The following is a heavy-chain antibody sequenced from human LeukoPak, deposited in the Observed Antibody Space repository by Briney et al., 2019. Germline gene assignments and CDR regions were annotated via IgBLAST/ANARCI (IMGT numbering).Heavy chain of an antibody. CDR3: ARLGGYYTGYFDY. V-gene: IGHV4-59*08. J-gene: IGHJ4*02. CDR1: GGSLSSYF. CDR2: IYYSGST. Sequence: MSSETLSLTCTVSGGSLSSYFWTWIRQPPGKGLELIGYIYYSGSTNYNPSLESRVTISIDTSKNQFSLKLGSVTAADTAVYYCARLGGYYTGYFDYWGQGTLVTVSS. D-gene: IGHD3-22*01.